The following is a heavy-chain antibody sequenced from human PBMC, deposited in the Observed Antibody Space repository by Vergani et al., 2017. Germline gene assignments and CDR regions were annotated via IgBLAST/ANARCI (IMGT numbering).Heavy chain of an antibody. V-gene: IGHV3-21*01. Sequence: EVQLVESGGGLVKPGGSLRLSCAASGFTFSSYSMNWVRQAPGKGLEWVSSIRSSSSYIYYADSVKGRFTISRDNAKNALYLQMNSLRAEDTAVYYCARERRNAFDIWGQGTMVTVSS. CDR3: ARERRNAFDI. CDR1: GFTFSSYS. CDR2: IRSSSSYI. J-gene: IGHJ3*02.